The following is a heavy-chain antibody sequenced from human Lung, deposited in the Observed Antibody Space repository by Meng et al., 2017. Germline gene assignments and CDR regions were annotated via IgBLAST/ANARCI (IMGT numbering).Heavy chain of an antibody. CDR3: ATRGNPYLNC. CDR1: GYTLPRVG. V-gene: IGHV1-18*01. J-gene: IGHJ4*02. CDR2: INTYNGKT. Sequence: QVYRVRPAVEGKKRGALVMVSCEASGYTLPRVGFSWVRQAPGQGLECLVWINTYNGKTDYAQKFQGRITMTTDTFTSTAYMELRNLRSDDTAVYYCATRGNPYLNCWGRGTLVTVSS.